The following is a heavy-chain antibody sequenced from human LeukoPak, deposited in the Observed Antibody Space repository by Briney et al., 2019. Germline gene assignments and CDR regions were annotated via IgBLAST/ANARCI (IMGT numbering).Heavy chain of an antibody. CDR3: ARERGRVIDY. CDR1: GFTFDDYS. V-gene: IGHV3-43*01. D-gene: IGHD1-26*01. J-gene: IGHJ4*02. CDR2: ITWDGGST. Sequence: GGSLRLSCEASGFTFDDYSMHRVRPPPGKDLQWVPLITWDGGSTFYTDSVKGRFTISRDNSRESLSLQMSGLSTDDTGLYYCARERGRVIDYWGQGTLVTVSS.